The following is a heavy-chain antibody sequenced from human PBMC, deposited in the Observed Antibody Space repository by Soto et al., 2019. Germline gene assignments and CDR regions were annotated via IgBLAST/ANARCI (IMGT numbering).Heavy chain of an antibody. Sequence: SETLSLTCTVSGGSITSHYWNWIRQSPGKELEWIAYIYYIGSTNYNPSLRSRVTISLDTSKNQFSLKLTSVTAADTAVYYCARDPRPCSGSLFFDYWGQGTLVTVSS. CDR1: GGSITSHY. V-gene: IGHV4-59*11. CDR2: IYYIGST. CDR3: ARDPRPCSGSLFFDY. D-gene: IGHD1-26*01. J-gene: IGHJ4*02.